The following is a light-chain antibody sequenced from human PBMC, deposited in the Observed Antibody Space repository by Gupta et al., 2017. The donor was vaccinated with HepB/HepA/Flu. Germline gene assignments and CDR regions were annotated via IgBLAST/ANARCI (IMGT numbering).Light chain of an antibody. CDR3: AAWDDSLNGVV. CDR1: SSNIGSNT. Sequence: QSVLTQPPSPSVTPAPLVTISCSASSSNIGSNTVNWYQQLPGTAPKLLIYSNNQRPSGVPDRFTGSKSGTSASLAISGLQSEDEADYYCAAWDDSLNGVVFGGGTKLTVL. J-gene: IGLJ2*01. CDR2: SNN. V-gene: IGLV1-44*01.